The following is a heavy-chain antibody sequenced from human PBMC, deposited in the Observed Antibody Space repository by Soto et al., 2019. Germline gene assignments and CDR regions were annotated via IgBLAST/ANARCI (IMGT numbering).Heavy chain of an antibody. J-gene: IGHJ6*02. CDR3: AKGDYCSGGSCYSYYYYGMDV. V-gene: IGHV3-30*18. Sequence: QVQLVESGGGVVQPGGSLRLSCAASGFTFNSYGMHWVRQAPGKGLEWVAVISYDGSNKYYADSVKGRFTISRDNSKNVLYLHMNSMRAEDTAVYYCAKGDYCSGGSCYSYYYYGMDVWGQGTTVTVSS. CDR1: GFTFNSYG. CDR2: ISYDGSNK. D-gene: IGHD2-15*01.